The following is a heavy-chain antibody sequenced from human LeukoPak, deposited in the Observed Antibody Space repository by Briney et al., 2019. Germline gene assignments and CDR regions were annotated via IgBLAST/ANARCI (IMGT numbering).Heavy chain of an antibody. J-gene: IGHJ3*02. CDR1: GFTFSSNY. CDR2: IYSGGST. CDR3: ARETPGAAFDI. D-gene: IGHD4-23*01. Sequence: PGGSLRLSCAASGFTFSSNYMSWVRQAPGKGLEWVSDIYSGGSTYYADSVKGRFTISRDNSKNTLYLQMNSLRAEDTAVYYCARETPGAAFDIWGQGTMVTVSS. V-gene: IGHV3-53*01.